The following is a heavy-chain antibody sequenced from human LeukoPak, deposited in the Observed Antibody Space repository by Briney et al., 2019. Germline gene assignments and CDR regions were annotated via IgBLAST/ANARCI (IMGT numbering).Heavy chain of an antibody. Sequence: GASVKVSCKASGYTFTGYYMHWVRQAPGQGLEWMGWINPNSGGTNYAQKFQGRVTMTRDTSISTAYMELSRLRSDDTAVYYCARDYHGSGNYYYYYMDVWGKGTTVTISS. D-gene: IGHD3-10*01. J-gene: IGHJ6*03. CDR1: GYTFTGYY. CDR3: ARDYHGSGNYYYYYMDV. CDR2: INPNSGGT. V-gene: IGHV1-2*02.